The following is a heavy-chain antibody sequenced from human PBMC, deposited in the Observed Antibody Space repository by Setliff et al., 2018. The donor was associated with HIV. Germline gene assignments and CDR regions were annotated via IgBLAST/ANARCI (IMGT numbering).Heavy chain of an antibody. Sequence: SVKVSCKASGGTSNTYAMNWVRQAPGQGLEWMGQIIPVLDTTDYAQEFQGRVTITADESTRTMYMELSSMRSEDTAVYYCAGPRGDEAFDIWGQGTMVTVS. D-gene: IGHD3-10*01. CDR1: GGTSNTYA. CDR3: AGPRGDEAFDI. J-gene: IGHJ3*02. V-gene: IGHV1-69*11. CDR2: IIPVLDTT.